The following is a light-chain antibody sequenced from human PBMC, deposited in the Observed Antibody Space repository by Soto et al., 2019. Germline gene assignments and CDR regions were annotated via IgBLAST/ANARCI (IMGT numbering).Light chain of an antibody. Sequence: DIQMTQSPSSVSASVGDRVTITCRASQGISSWLAWYQQKPGTAPNLLISAASSLQSGVPSRFSGRGSGTDFTLIISNQQPEDLSTYYCQQAYSFPLTFGGGTKVEI. J-gene: IGKJ4*01. CDR3: QQAYSFPLT. CDR1: QGISSW. V-gene: IGKV1-12*01. CDR2: AAS.